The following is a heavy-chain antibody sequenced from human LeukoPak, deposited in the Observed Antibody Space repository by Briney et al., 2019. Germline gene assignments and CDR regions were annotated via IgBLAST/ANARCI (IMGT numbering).Heavy chain of an antibody. J-gene: IGHJ5*02. D-gene: IGHD2-2*01. CDR2: LYYSGST. CDR3: ARAVPAANGNWFDP. CDR1: GASITSSGYY. Sequence: SETLSLTCTVSGASITSSGYYWGWIRQPPGKGLEWIGYLYYSGSTDYNPSLKSRVTISVDTSKNQFSLKLNSVTAADTAVYYCARAVPAANGNWFDPWGQGTLVTVSS. V-gene: IGHV4-61*08.